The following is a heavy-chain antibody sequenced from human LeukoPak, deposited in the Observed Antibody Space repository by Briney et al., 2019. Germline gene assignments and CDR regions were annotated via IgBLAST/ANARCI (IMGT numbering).Heavy chain of an antibody. D-gene: IGHD3-10*01. J-gene: IGHJ4*02. V-gene: IGHV3-74*01. Sequence: GGSLRLSCAASGFTFSTYWMHWDRQAPGKGLVWVSHINPAGSTAFYADSVKGRFTISRDNAKNTVYLQMSSLGAEDTAVYYCGRGMIGAYGSDYWGQGTLVTVSS. CDR3: GRGMIGAYGSDY. CDR1: GFTFSTYW. CDR2: INPAGSTA.